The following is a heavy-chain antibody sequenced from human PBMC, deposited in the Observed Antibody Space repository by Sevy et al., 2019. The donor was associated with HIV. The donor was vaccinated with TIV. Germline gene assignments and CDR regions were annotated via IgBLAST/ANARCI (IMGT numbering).Heavy chain of an antibody. CDR1: GHTLTELP. D-gene: IGHD3-22*01. CDR2: FDPEDGER. Sequence: ASVKVSCKFSGHTLTELPIHWVRQAPGKRLEWMGRFDPEDGERIYAQKFQGRVTMTEDTSTDTAYMELSSLRSEDTALYYCASTREYYSDNSGYFDSWGQGTLVTVSS. J-gene: IGHJ4*02. CDR3: ASTREYYSDNSGYFDS. V-gene: IGHV1-24*01.